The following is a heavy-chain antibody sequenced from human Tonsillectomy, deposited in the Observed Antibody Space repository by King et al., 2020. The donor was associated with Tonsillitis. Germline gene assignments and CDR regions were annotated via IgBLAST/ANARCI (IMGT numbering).Heavy chain of an antibody. CDR2: ISGSGDST. CDR1: GFTFSSYD. CDR3: AKGNKWVTFDY. V-gene: IGHV3-23*04. Sequence: VQLVESGGGLVQPGGSLRLSCRASGFTFSSYDMSWVRQATGKGLEWVSSISGSGDSTYYADSVKGRFTIARDNSKNTLYLQINSLRAEDPAVYYCAKGNKWVTFDYWGQGTLVTVSS. D-gene: IGHD1-26*01. J-gene: IGHJ4*02.